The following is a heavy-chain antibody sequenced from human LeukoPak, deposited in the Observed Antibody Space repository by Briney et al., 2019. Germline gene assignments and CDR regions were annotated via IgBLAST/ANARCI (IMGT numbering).Heavy chain of an antibody. V-gene: IGHV1-69*04. D-gene: IGHD2-2*01. CDR1: GGTFSSYA. J-gene: IGHJ4*02. CDR3: ASNPSSSRYCSRTSCYSDY. CDR2: IIPILGIA. Sequence: SVKVSCKASGGTFSSYAISWVRQAPGQGLEWMGRIIPILGIANYAQKFQGRVTITADKSTSTAYMELSSLRSEDTAVYYCASNPSSSRYCSRTSCYSDYWGQGTLVTVSS.